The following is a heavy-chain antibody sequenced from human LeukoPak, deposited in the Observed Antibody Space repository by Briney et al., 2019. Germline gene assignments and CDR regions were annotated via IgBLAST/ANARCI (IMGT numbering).Heavy chain of an antibody. CDR1: GGSISSYY. D-gene: IGHD1-1*01. CDR3: AGTSTWLSFGY. J-gene: IGHJ4*02. Sequence: SETLSLTCTVSGGSISSYYWSWIRQPPGKGLEWIGYINHSGTTNYNPYLKSRVTISVDTSKNQFSLKMSSVTAADTAVYFCAGTSTWLSFGYWGQGTLVTVPP. V-gene: IGHV4-59*08. CDR2: INHSGTT.